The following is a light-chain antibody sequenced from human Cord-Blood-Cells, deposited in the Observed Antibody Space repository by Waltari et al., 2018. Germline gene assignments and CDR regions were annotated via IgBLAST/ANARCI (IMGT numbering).Light chain of an antibody. CDR1: QSISSY. J-gene: IGKJ2*03. Sequence: DIQMTQSPSSLPASVGDRDTITCRASQSISSYLNWYQQKPGKAPKLLIYAASSLQSGVPSRFSGSGSGTDFTLTISSLQPEDFATYYCQQSYSTPYSFGQGTKLEIK. CDR2: AAS. V-gene: IGKV1-39*01. CDR3: QQSYSTPYS.